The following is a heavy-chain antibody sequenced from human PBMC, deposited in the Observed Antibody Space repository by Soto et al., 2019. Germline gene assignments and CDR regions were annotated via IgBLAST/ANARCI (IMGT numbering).Heavy chain of an antibody. V-gene: IGHV3-13*01. D-gene: IGHD2-21*02. CDR2: IGTLRDT. J-gene: IGHJ5*02. CDR3: ARGRPNDFSSSPPPRFDP. Sequence: PGGSLRLSCVASGFTFKTYDMYWVRQVPGQGLEWVSGIGTLRDTYYSAAVAGRFIVSRENGRNSLYLQMNSLRVGDSGIYFCARGRPNDFSSSPPPRFDPWGRGTLVTVSS. CDR1: GFTFKTYD.